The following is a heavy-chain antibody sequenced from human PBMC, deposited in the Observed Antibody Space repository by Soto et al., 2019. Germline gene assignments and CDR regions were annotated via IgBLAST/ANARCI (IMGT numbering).Heavy chain of an antibody. J-gene: IGHJ6*02. CDR2: IYYTGST. CDR3: ARVGSGAEPVYAMDV. D-gene: IGHD1-26*01. CDR1: GGSISSGDYY. V-gene: IGHV4-31*03. Sequence: QVQLQESGPGLVKPSQTLSLTCTVSGGSISSGDYYWTWIRQHPGKGPEWIGYIYYTGSTYYNPSLKSRLTISVDTSKNQFSLKLSSVTAADTAVYYCARVGSGAEPVYAMDVWGQGTTVTVSS.